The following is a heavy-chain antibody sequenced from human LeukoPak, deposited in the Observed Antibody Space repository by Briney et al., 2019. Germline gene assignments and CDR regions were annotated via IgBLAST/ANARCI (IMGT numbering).Heavy chain of an antibody. V-gene: IGHV3-23*01. D-gene: IGHD6-19*01. CDR3: AKTVAGPLTYFDY. CDR1: GFTFSIYD. CDR2: ISGSGGST. J-gene: IGHJ4*02. Sequence: GGSLRLSCAASGFTFSIYDMSWVRQAPGKGLEWVSVISGSGGSTYYADSVKGRFTISRDNSKNTLYLQMNSLRAEDTAVYYCAKTVAGPLTYFDYWGQGTLVTVSS.